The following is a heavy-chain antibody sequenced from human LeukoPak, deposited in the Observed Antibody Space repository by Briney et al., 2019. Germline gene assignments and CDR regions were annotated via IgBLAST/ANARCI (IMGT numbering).Heavy chain of an antibody. V-gene: IGHV1-46*01. CDR2: INPSGGST. D-gene: IGHD2-15*01. J-gene: IGHJ6*02. Sequence: ASVKVSCKASGYTFTGYYMHWVRQAPGQGLEWMGIINPSGGSTSYAQKFQGRVTMTRDTSTSTVYMELSSLRSEDTAVYYCARMVAATGAYYYYGMDVWGQGTTVTVSS. CDR1: GYTFTGYY. CDR3: ARMVAATGAYYYYGMDV.